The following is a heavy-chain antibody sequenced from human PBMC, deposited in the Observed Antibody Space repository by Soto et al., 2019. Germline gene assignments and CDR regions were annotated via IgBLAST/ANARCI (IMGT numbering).Heavy chain of an antibody. Sequence: QLQLVQSGAEVKKPGSSVRVSCQASGGTFGTYAFTWVRQAPGQGLEWVGGIIPAFGTPSYAQRFQGRVTISADEVTRADYMGLSSVRSENTAVYYCARVGDFWGGLPGFVYYDGMDVWGQGTTVTVSS. CDR2: IIPAFGTP. J-gene: IGHJ6*02. CDR1: GGTFGTYA. V-gene: IGHV1-69*01. CDR3: ARVGDFWGGLPGFVYYDGMDV. D-gene: IGHD3-3*01.